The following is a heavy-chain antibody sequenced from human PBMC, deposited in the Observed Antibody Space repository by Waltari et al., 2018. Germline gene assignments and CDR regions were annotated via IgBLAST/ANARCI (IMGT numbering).Heavy chain of an antibody. D-gene: IGHD2-2*02. CDR2: IIPIFGTA. CDR3: ARDGAGYCSSTSCYTMAFQH. J-gene: IGHJ1*01. CDR1: GYTFTDYY. Sequence: VQLVQSGAEVKKPGATVKISCKVSGYTFTDYYMHWVQQAPGQGLEWMGGIIPIFGTANYAQKFQGRVTITADESTSTAYMELSSLRSEDTAVYYCARDGAGYCSSTSCYTMAFQHWGQGTLVTVSS. V-gene: IGHV1-69*13.